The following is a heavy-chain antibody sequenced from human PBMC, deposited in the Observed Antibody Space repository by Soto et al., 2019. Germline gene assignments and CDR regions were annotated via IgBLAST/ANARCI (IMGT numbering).Heavy chain of an antibody. CDR3: ASLGDMVRGVFISMR. J-gene: IGHJ4*02. Sequence: SETLSLTCAVSGGSFSSYYWTWIRQPPGKGLEWIGDIDYGGSTNYNPSLKSRVTISVDTSKNQFSLKLSSVTAADTAVYYCASLGDMVRGVFISMRWGQRAMVTV. D-gene: IGHD3-10*01. CDR1: GGSFSSYY. CDR2: IDYGGST. V-gene: IGHV4-59*12.